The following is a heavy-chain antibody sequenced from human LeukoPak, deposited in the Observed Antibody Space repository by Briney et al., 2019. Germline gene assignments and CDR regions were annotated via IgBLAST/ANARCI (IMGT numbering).Heavy chain of an antibody. CDR2: ISSNGGST. V-gene: IGHV3-64D*09. CDR1: GFTFSSYA. J-gene: IGHJ3*02. Sequence: GGSLTLSCSASGFTFSSYAMHWVRQAPGKGLEYVSVISSNGGSTYYADSVKGIFTISRDNSTNTLYLQMSSLRAEDTAVYYCVKALISVAGTGAFDIWGQGTMVTVSS. D-gene: IGHD6-19*01. CDR3: VKALISVAGTGAFDI.